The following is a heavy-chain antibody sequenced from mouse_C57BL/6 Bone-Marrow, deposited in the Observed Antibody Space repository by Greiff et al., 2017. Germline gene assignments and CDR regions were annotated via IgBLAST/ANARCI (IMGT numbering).Heavy chain of an antibody. Sequence: VQLVESGAELVRPGASVTLSCKASGYTFTDYEMHWVKQTPVHGLEWIGAIDPETGGTAYNQKFKGKAILTADKSSSTAYMELRSLTSEDSAVYYCTRWGDWYFDVWGTGTTVTVSS. CDR2: IDPETGGT. J-gene: IGHJ1*03. V-gene: IGHV1-15*01. CDR1: GYTFTDYE. CDR3: TRWGDWYFDV.